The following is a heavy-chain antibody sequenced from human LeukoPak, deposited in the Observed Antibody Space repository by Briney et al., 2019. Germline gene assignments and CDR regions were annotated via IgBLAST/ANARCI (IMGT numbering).Heavy chain of an antibody. CDR3: ARVPGGLRYFDWFPPVYFDL. CDR1: GGSISSGDYY. Sequence: SSQTLSLTCTVSGGSISSGDYYWSWIRQPPGKGLEWIGYIYYSGSTYCNPSLKSRVTISVDTSKNQFSLKLSSVTAADTAVYYCARVPGGLRYFDWFPPVYFDLWGRGTLVTVSS. D-gene: IGHD3-9*01. V-gene: IGHV4-30-4*01. J-gene: IGHJ2*01. CDR2: IYYSGST.